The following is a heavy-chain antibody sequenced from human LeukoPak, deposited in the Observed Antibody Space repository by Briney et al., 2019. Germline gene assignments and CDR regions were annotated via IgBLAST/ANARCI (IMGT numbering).Heavy chain of an antibody. CDR2: IYYSGRT. D-gene: IGHD3-22*01. J-gene: IGHJ3*02. Sequence: PSETPSLTCTVSGGSITSHYCSWIRQAPGKGLEWIGFIYYSGRTKYNPSLQSRVTISLDTSEKKFSLKVTSVTAADTAVYYCTRLLDNDSSGDPDTFDMWGQGTVVTVSS. V-gene: IGHV4-59*08. CDR1: GGSITSHY. CDR3: TRLLDNDSSGDPDTFDM.